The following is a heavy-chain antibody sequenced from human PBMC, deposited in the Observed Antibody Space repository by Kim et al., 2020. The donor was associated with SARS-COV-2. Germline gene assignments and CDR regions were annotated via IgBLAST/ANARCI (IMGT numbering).Heavy chain of an antibody. D-gene: IGHD2-2*01. Sequence: ASVKVSCKASGYTFTGYYMHWVRQAPGQGLEWMGWINPNSGGTNYAQKFQGRVTMTRDTSISTAYMELSRLRSDDTAVYYCAREYLPYIVVVPAATSAEYFQHWGQGTLVTVSS. J-gene: IGHJ1*01. CDR2: INPNSGGT. CDR1: GYTFTGYY. V-gene: IGHV1-2*02. CDR3: AREYLPYIVVVPAATSAEYFQH.